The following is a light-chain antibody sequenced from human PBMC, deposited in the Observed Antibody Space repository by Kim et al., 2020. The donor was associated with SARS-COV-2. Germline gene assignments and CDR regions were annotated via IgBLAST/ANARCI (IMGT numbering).Light chain of an antibody. CDR1: NSDVGLYDY. CDR2: GVT. V-gene: IGLV2-14*03. CDR3: TSYTSSDTWI. Sequence: ITRSCTGTNSDVGLYDYVSWYQQHPAEVPKLIIYGVTKRPSGVSHRFSASKSGNTASLTISGLQPEDEAHYYCTSYTSSDTWIFGGGTQLTVL. J-gene: IGLJ2*01.